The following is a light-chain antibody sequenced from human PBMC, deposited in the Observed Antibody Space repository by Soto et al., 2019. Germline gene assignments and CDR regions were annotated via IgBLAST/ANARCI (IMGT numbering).Light chain of an antibody. J-gene: IGLJ2*01. CDR1: SSDVGGYNY. Sequence: QSALTQPASVSGSPGQAITISCTGTSSDVGGYNYVSWYQQHPGKAPKLMIYDGSNRPSGVSNRFSGSKSGNTASLTISGLQAEDEADYYCSSYTSRSTLEVFGGGTKLTVL. V-gene: IGLV2-14*01. CDR3: SSYTSRSTLEV. CDR2: DGS.